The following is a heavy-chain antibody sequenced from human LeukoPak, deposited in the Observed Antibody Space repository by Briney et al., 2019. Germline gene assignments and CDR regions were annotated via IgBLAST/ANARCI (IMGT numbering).Heavy chain of an antibody. J-gene: IGHJ4*02. Sequence: GASVKVSCMASGGTLNNYAVNWVRQAPGQGLEWMGGTIPFYGATNYAAKFQGRVTITADESTGTVYMELSSLRSEDTAVYYCARMKGYSYSDYWGQGTLVTVSS. CDR2: TIPFYGAT. CDR1: GGTLNNYA. CDR3: ARMKGYSYSDY. V-gene: IGHV1-69*13. D-gene: IGHD1-26*01.